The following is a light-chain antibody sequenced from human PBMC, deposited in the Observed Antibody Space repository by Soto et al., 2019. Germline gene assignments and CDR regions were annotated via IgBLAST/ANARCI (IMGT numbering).Light chain of an antibody. CDR2: GAS. CDR1: QTVIHNH. CDR3: QQHGTSPIT. J-gene: IGKJ5*01. Sequence: LTQSPDTLSLSPGERATRSCRASQTVIHNHLAWHQQKPGQTPRLLVYGASSRATGIPDRFSGSGSGTDFTLTISRLEPEDFAVYYCQQHGTSPITFGQGTLLEI. V-gene: IGKV3-20*01.